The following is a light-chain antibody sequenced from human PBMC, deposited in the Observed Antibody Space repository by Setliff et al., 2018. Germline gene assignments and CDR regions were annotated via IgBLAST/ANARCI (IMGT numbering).Light chain of an antibody. CDR3: GSWDDSLNGPV. J-gene: IGLJ2*01. CDR1: NSNIGSNS. Sequence: QSVLTQTPSASGTPGQRVVISCSGSNSNIGSNSVSWFQQLPGTAPNLLIYRDNQRPSGVPDRFSGSRSGTSASLAISGLQSEDEADYYCGSWDDSLNGPVFGGGTKVTVL. CDR2: RDN. V-gene: IGLV1-44*01.